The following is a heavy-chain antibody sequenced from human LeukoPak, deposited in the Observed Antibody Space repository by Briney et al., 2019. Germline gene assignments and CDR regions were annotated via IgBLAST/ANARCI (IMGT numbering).Heavy chain of an antibody. CDR1: GFTFGDYA. CDR3: TREGRYGYFDY. J-gene: IGHJ4*02. CDR2: IRSKAYGGTT. Sequence: GGSLRLSCTASGFTFGDYAMSWVRQAPGKGLEWVGFIRSKAYGGTTEYAASVKGRFTISRDDSKSNTYLQMNSLKTEDTAVYYCTREGRYGYFDYWGQGTLVTVSS. D-gene: IGHD3-16*01. V-gene: IGHV3-49*04.